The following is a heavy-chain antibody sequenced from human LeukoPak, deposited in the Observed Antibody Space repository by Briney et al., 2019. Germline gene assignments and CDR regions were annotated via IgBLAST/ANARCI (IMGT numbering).Heavy chain of an antibody. CDR3: ARENYYGSGSYYIDY. CDR2: VNHSGST. CDR1: GGSFSGYY. J-gene: IGHJ4*02. D-gene: IGHD3-10*01. V-gene: IGHV4-34*01. Sequence: SETLSLTCAVYGGSFSGYYWSWIRQPPGKGLEWIGEVNHSGSTNYNPSLKSRVTISVDTSKNQFSLKLSSVTAADTAVYYCARENYYGSGSYYIDYWGQGTLVTVSS.